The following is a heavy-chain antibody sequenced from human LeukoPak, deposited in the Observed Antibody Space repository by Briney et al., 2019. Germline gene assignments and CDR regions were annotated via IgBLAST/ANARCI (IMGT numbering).Heavy chain of an antibody. CDR3: AREGQKNIAVAGKFDY. CDR1: GYSISSGYY. V-gene: IGHV4-38-2*02. D-gene: IGHD6-19*01. Sequence: PSETLSLTCAVSGYSISSGYYWGWIRQPPGKGLEWIGSIYHSGSTYYNLSLKSRVTISVDTSKNQFSLKLSSVTAADTAVYYCAREGQKNIAVAGKFDYWGQGTLVTVSS. CDR2: IYHSGST. J-gene: IGHJ4*02.